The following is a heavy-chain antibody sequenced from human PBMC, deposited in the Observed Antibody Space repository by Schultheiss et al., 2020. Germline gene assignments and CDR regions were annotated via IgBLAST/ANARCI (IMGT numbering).Heavy chain of an antibody. Sequence: SGPTLVKPTQTLTLTCTFSGFSLSTSGMCVSWIRQPPGKALEWLALIYWDDDKRYSTSLKTRLTISKDTSKNQVVLTMTNMDPVDTATYYCARGYYYDSSGYYGNDAFDIWGQGTMVNV. J-gene: IGHJ3*02. CDR1: GFSLSTSGMC. CDR3: ARGYYYDSSGYYGNDAFDI. D-gene: IGHD3-22*01. CDR2: IYWDDDK. V-gene: IGHV2-70*01.